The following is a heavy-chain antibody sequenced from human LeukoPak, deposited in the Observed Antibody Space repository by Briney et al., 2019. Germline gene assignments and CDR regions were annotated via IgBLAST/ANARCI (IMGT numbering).Heavy chain of an antibody. CDR3: ARARRDGYNVFDY. Sequence: PGGSLRLSCAASEFTFSRYWIHWVRQAPGQGPVWVSRINSDGTSTIYADSVKGRFTISRDNAKNTLYLQMNSLRAEDTAVYYCARARRDGYNVFDYWGQGALVTVSS. CDR2: INSDGTST. V-gene: IGHV3-74*01. CDR1: EFTFSRYW. J-gene: IGHJ4*02. D-gene: IGHD5-24*01.